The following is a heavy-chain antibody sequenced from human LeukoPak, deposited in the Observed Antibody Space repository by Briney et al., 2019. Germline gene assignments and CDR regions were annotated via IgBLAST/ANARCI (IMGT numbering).Heavy chain of an antibody. CDR2: IYSGGST. CDR1: GFTVSSNY. D-gene: IGHD3-22*01. CDR3: ARDFIGYEDYYYGMDV. V-gene: IGHV3-53*01. Sequence: GGSLRLSCAASGFTVSSNYMSWVRQAPGKGVEWVSVIYSGGSTYYADSVKGRFTISRDNSKNTLYLQMNSLRAEDTAVYYCARDFIGYEDYYYGMDVWGQGTTVTVSS. J-gene: IGHJ6*02.